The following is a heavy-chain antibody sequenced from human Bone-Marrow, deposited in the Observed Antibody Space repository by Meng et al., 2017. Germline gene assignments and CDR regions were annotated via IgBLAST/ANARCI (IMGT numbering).Heavy chain of an antibody. CDR1: GVCFSGYY. CDR2: INHSGST. J-gene: IGHJ4*02. D-gene: IGHD6-13*01. CDR3: ARRLIAAAGNDY. Sequence: QVHLLQGGAGLLEPSATLSLTCAVYGVCFSGYYWSGIRQPPGQGLEWIGEINHSGSTNYNPSLKSRVTISVDTSKTQFSLKLSSVTAADTAVYYCARRLIAAAGNDYWGQGTLVTVSS. V-gene: IGHV4-34*01.